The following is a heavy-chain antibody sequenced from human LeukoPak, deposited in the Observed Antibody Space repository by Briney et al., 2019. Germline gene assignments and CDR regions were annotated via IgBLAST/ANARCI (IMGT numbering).Heavy chain of an antibody. CDR2: MNTNSGNT. CDR1: VYTFTSYD. D-gene: IGHD3-16*01. J-gene: IGHJ3*02. CDR3: ARDGLGDDAFDI. Sequence: ASVKVSCKASVYTFTSYDINWVRQATGQGLEWMGWMNTNSGNTGYAQKFQGRVTMTRNTSISTAYMELSSLRSEDTAVYYCARDGLGDDAFDIWGQGTMVTVSS. V-gene: IGHV1-8*01.